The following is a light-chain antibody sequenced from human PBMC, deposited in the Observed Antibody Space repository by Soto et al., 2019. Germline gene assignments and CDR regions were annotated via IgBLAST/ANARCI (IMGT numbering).Light chain of an antibody. CDR1: QSISDT. J-gene: IGKJ1*01. CDR3: QQYNNWPQT. Sequence: EVVLTQSPGTLSLSPGGRATLSCRASQSISDTLAWYQQKPGQAPRLLIYDASTRATGIPARFSGSGSGTDFTLTISGLQSEDFAVYYCQQYNNWPQTFGQGTKVDIK. CDR2: DAS. V-gene: IGKV3-15*01.